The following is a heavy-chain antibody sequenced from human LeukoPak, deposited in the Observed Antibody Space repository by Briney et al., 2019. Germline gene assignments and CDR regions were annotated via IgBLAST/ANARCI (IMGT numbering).Heavy chain of an antibody. J-gene: IGHJ5*02. CDR2: IIPIFGTA. Sequence: GASVKVSCKASGGTFSSYAISWVRQAPGQGLEWMGGIIPIFGTANYAQKFQGRVTITTDESTSTAYMELSSLRSEDTAVYYCARGSGSSGWYGGWFDPWGQGTLVTVSS. V-gene: IGHV1-69*05. CDR3: ARGSGSSGWYGGWFDP. D-gene: IGHD6-19*01. CDR1: GGTFSSYA.